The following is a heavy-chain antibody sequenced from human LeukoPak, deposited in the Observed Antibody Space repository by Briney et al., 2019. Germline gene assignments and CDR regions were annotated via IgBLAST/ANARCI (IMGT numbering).Heavy chain of an antibody. CDR3: AKTTVTSEEYFYYYMDV. Sequence: GASVKVSCKTSGYTFTSYGISWVRQAPGQGLEWMGCIITYNGNTYYSQTLQGRVTMTTDTSTSTAYMELRSLRSDDTAVYYCAKTTVTSEEYFYYYMDVWGKGTTVTVSS. CDR1: GYTFTSYG. V-gene: IGHV1-18*01. J-gene: IGHJ6*03. CDR2: IITYNGNT. D-gene: IGHD4-17*01.